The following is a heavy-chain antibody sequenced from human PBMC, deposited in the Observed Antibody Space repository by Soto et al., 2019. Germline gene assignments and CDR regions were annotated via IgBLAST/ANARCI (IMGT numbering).Heavy chain of an antibody. D-gene: IGHD2-15*01. CDR1: GGSVSSGSYY. Sequence: QVQLQESGPGLVKPSETLSLTCTVSGGSVSSGSYYWSWIRQPPGKGLEWIGYIYYSGSTNYNPSLKSRVTISVDTSKNQFSLKLSSVTAADTAVYYCARVLGCSGGSCSLSFDYWGQGTLVTVSS. CDR2: IYYSGST. V-gene: IGHV4-61*01. J-gene: IGHJ4*02. CDR3: ARVLGCSGGSCSLSFDY.